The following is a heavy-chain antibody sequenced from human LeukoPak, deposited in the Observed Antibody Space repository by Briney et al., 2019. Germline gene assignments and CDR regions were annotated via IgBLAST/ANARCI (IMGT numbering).Heavy chain of an antibody. CDR1: GFTFSSYA. Sequence: PGRSLRLSRAASGFTFSSYAMHWVRQAPGKGLEWVAVISYDGSNKYYADSVKGRFTISRDNSKNTLYLQMNSLRAEDTAVYYCAREFSSSWCFDYWGQGPRVTVSP. D-gene: IGHD6-13*01. CDR2: ISYDGSNK. J-gene: IGHJ4*02. V-gene: IGHV3-30-3*01. CDR3: AREFSSSWCFDY.